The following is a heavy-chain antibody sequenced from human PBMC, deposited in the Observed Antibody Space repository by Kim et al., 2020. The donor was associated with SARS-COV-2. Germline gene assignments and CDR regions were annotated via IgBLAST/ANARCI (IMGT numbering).Heavy chain of an antibody. J-gene: IGHJ4*02. V-gene: IGHV5-51*01. CDR1: RDSFNIHW. CDR3: ASQYRSTAQFDY. D-gene: IGHD1-1*01. Sequence: GESLKISCTVSRDSFNIHWIAWVRQMPGKGLEWMGIIYPRDSNTTYSPSFQGLVTISADKSINTAYLQWTSLKASDTATYYCASQYRSTAQFDYWGQGTPVTVYS. CDR2: IYPRDSNT.